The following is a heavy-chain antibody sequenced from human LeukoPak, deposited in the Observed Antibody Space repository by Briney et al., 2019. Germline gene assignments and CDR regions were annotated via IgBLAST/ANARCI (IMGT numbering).Heavy chain of an antibody. CDR1: GYTFTSYG. CDR3: ARVTMVRGVTRLSDY. D-gene: IGHD3-10*01. J-gene: IGHJ4*02. V-gene: IGHV1-18*01. CDR2: ISAYNGNT. Sequence: GASVKVSSKASGYTFTSYGISWVRQAPGQGLEWMGWISAYNGNTNYAQKLQGRVTMTTDTSTSTAYMELRSLRSDDTAVYYCARVTMVRGVTRLSDYWGQGTLVTVSS.